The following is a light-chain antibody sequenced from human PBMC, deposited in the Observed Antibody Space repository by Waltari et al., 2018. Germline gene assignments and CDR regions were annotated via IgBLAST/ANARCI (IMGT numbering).Light chain of an antibody. Sequence: DIQMTQSPSTLSASVGDRVTITFRASQSIDTWLAWYQQKPGKAPKLLIYRASSLESGVSSRFSGSGSGTEFTLTISSLQPDDSATYYCQQYNSDSRTFGQGTKVEIK. CDR3: QQYNSDSRT. V-gene: IGKV1-5*03. J-gene: IGKJ1*01. CDR2: RAS. CDR1: QSIDTW.